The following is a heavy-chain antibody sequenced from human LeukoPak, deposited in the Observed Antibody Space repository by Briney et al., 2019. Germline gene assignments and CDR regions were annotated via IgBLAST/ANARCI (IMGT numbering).Heavy chain of an antibody. J-gene: IGHJ3*02. CDR1: GFTFRTSE. V-gene: IGHV3-48*03. D-gene: IGHD3-10*01. CDR2: IGTGGRTI. CDR3: AREGFGAPDAFDI. Sequence: PGGSLRLSCAASGFTFRTSEMNWVRQAPGKGLEWVSYIGTGGRTIHYADSVKGRFTISRDNAKNSLFLQLNSLRAEDTALYYCAREGFGAPDAFDIWGQGTMVTVSS.